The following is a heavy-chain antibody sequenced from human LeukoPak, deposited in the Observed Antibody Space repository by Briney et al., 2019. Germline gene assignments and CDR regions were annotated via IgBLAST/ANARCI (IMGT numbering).Heavy chain of an antibody. Sequence: SLRLSCTASGFTFGDYAMSWFRQAPGKGLEWVGFIRSKAYGGTTEYAASVKGRFTISRNDSKSIAYLQMNSLKTEDTAVYYCTRVRGRYSGSQYSVHWGQGTLVTVSS. V-gene: IGHV3-49*03. J-gene: IGHJ4*02. D-gene: IGHD1-26*01. CDR3: TRVRGRYSGSQYSVH. CDR1: GFTFGDYA. CDR2: IRSKAYGGTT.